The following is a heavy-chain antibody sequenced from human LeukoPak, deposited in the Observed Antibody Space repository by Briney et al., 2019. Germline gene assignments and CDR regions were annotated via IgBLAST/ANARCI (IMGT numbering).Heavy chain of an antibody. CDR2: IPYDGSNK. CDR1: GFTFSSYG. CDR3: AKAIYTIVVVTDYFDY. Sequence: PGGSLRLSCAASGFTFSSYGMHWVRQAPGKGLDWLSFIPYDGSNKYYADSVKGRFTISRDNSRNTLYLQMNSLRVEDTAVYYCAKAIYTIVVVTDYFDYWGQGTLVTVSS. V-gene: IGHV3-30*02. J-gene: IGHJ4*02. D-gene: IGHD2-21*02.